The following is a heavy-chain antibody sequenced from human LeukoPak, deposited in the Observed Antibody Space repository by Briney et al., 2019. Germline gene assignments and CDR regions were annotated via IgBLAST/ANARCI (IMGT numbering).Heavy chain of an antibody. V-gene: IGHV3-53*01. D-gene: IGHD3-22*01. Sequence: GGSLRLSCAASGFTVSSNYMSWVRQAPGKGLEWVSVLYSDGTTYYADSVKGRFTISRDNSKNTLYLQMNNLRAEDTAVYYCARAAYDSNGFTADHDYWGQGTLVTVSS. CDR2: LYSDGTT. J-gene: IGHJ4*02. CDR1: GFTVSSNY. CDR3: ARAAYDSNGFTADHDY.